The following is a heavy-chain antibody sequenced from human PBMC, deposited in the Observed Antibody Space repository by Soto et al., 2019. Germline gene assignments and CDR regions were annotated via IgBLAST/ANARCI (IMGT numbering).Heavy chain of an antibody. V-gene: IGHV1-3*05. CDR1: GYTFTNYA. Sequence: QVQLVQSGAEEKKSGASVKLSCKASGYTFTNYAMHWVRQAPRQRLEWMGWINAGNGNAKYSQKFQGRDTITRDSPAGSAYMELTSLRSEGTAVYYCAVDDCDIWGLGTMVTVSS. D-gene: IGHD2-21*01. J-gene: IGHJ3*02. CDR2: INAGNGNA. CDR3: AVDDCDI.